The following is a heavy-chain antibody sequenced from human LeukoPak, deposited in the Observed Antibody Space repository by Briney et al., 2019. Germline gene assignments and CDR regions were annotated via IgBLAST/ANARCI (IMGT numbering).Heavy chain of an antibody. Sequence: GGSLRLSCAASGFTFSDYYMSWFRQAPGKGLEWVAYITSSSSTIYYADSVKGRVTISRDNSKNTLYLQMNSLRAEDTAVYYCAKPVEYYDSSGYYFPYFGYWGQGTLVTVSS. D-gene: IGHD3-22*01. V-gene: IGHV3-11*01. CDR1: GFTFSDYY. J-gene: IGHJ4*02. CDR3: AKPVEYYDSSGYYFPYFGY. CDR2: ITSSSSTI.